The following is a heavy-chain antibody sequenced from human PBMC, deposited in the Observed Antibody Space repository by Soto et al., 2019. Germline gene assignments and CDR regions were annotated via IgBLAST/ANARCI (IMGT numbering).Heavy chain of an antibody. CDR2: IIPIFGTA. Sequence: QVQLVQSGAEVKKPGSSVKVSCKASGGTFSSYAISWVRQAPGQGLEWMGGIIPIFGTANYAQKFQGRVTITADEXTXXAYMELSSLRSEDTAVYYCARVASGSYYYYYGMDVWGQGTTVTVSS. CDR3: ARVASGSYYYYYGMDV. CDR1: GGTFSSYA. V-gene: IGHV1-69*12. J-gene: IGHJ6*02. D-gene: IGHD1-26*01.